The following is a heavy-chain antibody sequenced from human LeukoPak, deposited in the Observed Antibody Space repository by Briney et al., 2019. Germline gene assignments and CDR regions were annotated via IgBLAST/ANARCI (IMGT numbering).Heavy chain of an antibody. V-gene: IGHV1-2*02. CDR1: GYTFTGYY. D-gene: IGHD6-13*01. CDR3: ARRPLSSSWHTDDY. J-gene: IGHJ4*02. Sequence: AASVKVSCKASGYTFTGYYMHWVRQAPGQGLEWMGWINPNSGDTNYAQKFQGRVTMTRDMSTSTVYMELSSLRSEDTAVYYCARRPLSSSWHTDDYWGQGTLVTVSS. CDR2: INPNSGDT.